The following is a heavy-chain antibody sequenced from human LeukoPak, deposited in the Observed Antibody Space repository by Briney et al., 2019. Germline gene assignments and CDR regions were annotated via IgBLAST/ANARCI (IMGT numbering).Heavy chain of an antibody. D-gene: IGHD4-23*01. Sequence: GASVTVSCKASGYTFTSYYMHWVRQAPGQGLEWMGIINPSGGSTSYAQKFQGRVTMTRDTSTSTVYMELSSLRSEDTAVYYCARDPTVVTGAFDIWGQGTMVTVSS. CDR3: ARDPTVVTGAFDI. CDR1: GYTFTSYY. V-gene: IGHV1-46*01. J-gene: IGHJ3*02. CDR2: INPSGGST.